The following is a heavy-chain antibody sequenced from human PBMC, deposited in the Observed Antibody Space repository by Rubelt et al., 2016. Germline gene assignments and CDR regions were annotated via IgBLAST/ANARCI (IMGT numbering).Heavy chain of an antibody. V-gene: IGHV4-59*12. CDR1: GGSISSYY. CDR2: FFYGRGT. CDR3: GRGLVDFRY. Sequence: QMQLQESGPGLVKSSETLSLTCTVSGGSISSYYWSWIRQPPGKGLEWIGVFFYGRGTYYNPSLKGRVTISADTSRNQFSLKLSSVTAADTAVYYCGRGLVDFRYWGQGTLVTVSS. D-gene: IGHD1-26*01. J-gene: IGHJ4*02.